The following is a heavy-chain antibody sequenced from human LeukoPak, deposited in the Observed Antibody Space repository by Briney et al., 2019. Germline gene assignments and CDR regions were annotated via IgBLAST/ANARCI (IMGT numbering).Heavy chain of an antibody. J-gene: IGHJ3*01. D-gene: IGHD2-21*02. Sequence: GGSLRLSCAGSGFTFSNYGMTWVRQAPGKGLEWVSAISGRGDTTRYGQSVKGRFTLSRDNSTKTPYLEMASLRPEDAAGYFRAMVPSGDFFGAFDFWGQGTLVTVSS. V-gene: IGHV3-23*01. CDR3: AMVPSGDFFGAFDF. CDR1: GFTFSNYG. CDR2: ISGRGDTT.